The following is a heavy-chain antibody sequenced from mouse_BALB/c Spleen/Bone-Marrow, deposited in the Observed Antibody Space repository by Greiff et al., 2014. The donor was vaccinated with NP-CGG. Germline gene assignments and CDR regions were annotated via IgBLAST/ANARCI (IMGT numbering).Heavy chain of an antibody. J-gene: IGHJ4*01. Sequence: QVQLQQSGAELVRPGTSVKVSCKASGYAFTNYLIEWVKQRPGQGLEWIGVINPGSGGTNYNEKFKGKATLTADKSSSTAYMQLSSLTSDDSAAYFCARGGDYGFMDYWGQGTSVTVSS. CDR3: ARGGDYGFMDY. CDR1: GYAFTNYL. D-gene: IGHD1-2*01. CDR2: INPGSGGT. V-gene: IGHV1-54*01.